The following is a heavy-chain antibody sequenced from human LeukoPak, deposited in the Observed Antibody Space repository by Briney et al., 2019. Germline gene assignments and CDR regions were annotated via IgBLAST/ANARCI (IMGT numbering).Heavy chain of an antibody. CDR1: GGSISSSNW. Sequence: PSETLSLTCAVSGGSISSSNWWSWVRQPPGKGLEWIGEIYHSGSTNYNPSLKSRVTISVDKSRNQFSLKLSSVTAADTAVYYCATDLAVAALRNDAFDICGQGTMVTVSS. D-gene: IGHD6-19*01. CDR3: ATDLAVAALRNDAFDI. J-gene: IGHJ3*02. V-gene: IGHV4-4*02. CDR2: IYHSGST.